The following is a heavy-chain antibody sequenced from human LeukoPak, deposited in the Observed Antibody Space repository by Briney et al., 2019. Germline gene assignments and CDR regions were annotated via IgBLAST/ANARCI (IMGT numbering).Heavy chain of an antibody. CDR3: AKVQVVSPNFDY. CDR1: GFTFSSYA. J-gene: IGHJ4*02. V-gene: IGHV3-23*01. CDR2: ISGSGGST. Sequence: PGGFLRLSCAASGFTFSSYAMSWVRQAPGKGLEWVTAISGSGGSTYYADSVKGRFTISRDNSKNTLYLQMNSLRAEDTAVYYCAKVQVVSPNFDYWGQGTLVTVSS. D-gene: IGHD2-2*01.